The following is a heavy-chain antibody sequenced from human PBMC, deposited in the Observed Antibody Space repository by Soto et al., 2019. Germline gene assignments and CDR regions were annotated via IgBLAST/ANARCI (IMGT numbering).Heavy chain of an antibody. CDR2: ISSSSSTI. CDR3: TISGWFGELSSQAYRF. J-gene: IGHJ4*02. D-gene: IGHD3-10*01. CDR1: GFMFSNYG. Sequence: GGSLRLSCAASGFMFSNYGMNWVRQAPGKGPEWISYISSSSSTIYYADSVKGRFTISRDNAKNSLYLQMNSLRDEDTAVYYCTISGWFGELSSQAYRFWGQGTPVTVSS. V-gene: IGHV3-48*02.